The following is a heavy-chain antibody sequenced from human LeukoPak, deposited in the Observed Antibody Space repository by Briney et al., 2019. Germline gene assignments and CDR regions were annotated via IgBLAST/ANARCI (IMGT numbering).Heavy chain of an antibody. CDR1: GFTFKNYW. CDR2: INDDGSST. V-gene: IGHV3-74*01. J-gene: IGHJ5*02. Sequence: GGSLRLSCAASGFTFKNYWMHWVRQAPGKGPVWVSRINDDGSSTSYADSVKGRFTISRDDAKNTLYLQVNSLRAEDTAVYYCVRGGASTWSWGQGTLVTVSS. CDR3: VRGGASTWS. D-gene: IGHD2-15*01.